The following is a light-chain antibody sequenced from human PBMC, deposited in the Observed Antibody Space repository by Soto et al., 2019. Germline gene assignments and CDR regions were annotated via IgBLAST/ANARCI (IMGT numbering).Light chain of an antibody. J-gene: IGKJ5*01. Sequence: DIQMPQSPSFLSASVGDRVTITCRASQSISSYLNWYQQKLGKAPKLLIYDTSNLETGVPSRFSGSGSGTDFTFTIISLQPEDIATYYCQQYSHLITFGQGTRLEIK. CDR1: QSISSY. CDR3: QQYSHLIT. V-gene: IGKV1-33*01. CDR2: DTS.